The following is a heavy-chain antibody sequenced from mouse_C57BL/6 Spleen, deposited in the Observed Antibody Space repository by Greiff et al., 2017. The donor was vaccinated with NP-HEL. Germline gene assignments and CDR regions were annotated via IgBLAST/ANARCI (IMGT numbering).Heavy chain of an antibody. J-gene: IGHJ2*01. V-gene: IGHV1-63*01. CDR3: ARGDSKYFDY. D-gene: IGHD2-5*01. Sequence: VQLQQSGAELVRPGTSVKMSCKSSGYTFTNYWIGWAKQRPGHGLEWIGDIYPGGGYTNYNEKFKGKATLTADKSSSTAYMQFSSLTSEDSAIYYCARGDSKYFDYWGQGTTLTVSS. CDR1: GYTFTNYW. CDR2: IYPGGGYT.